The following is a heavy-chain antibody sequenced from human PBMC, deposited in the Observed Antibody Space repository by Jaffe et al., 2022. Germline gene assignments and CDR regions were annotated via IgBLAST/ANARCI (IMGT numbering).Heavy chain of an antibody. CDR1: GYTFTGYY. CDR3: ARDQRGYCSSTSCFHDAFDI. Sequence: QVQLVQSGAEVKKPGASVKVSCKASGYTFTGYYMHWVRQAPGQGLEWMGRINPNSGGTNYAQKFQGRVTMTRDTSISTAYMELSRLRSDDTAVYYCARDQRGYCSSTSCFHDAFDIWGQGTMVTVSS. D-gene: IGHD2-2*01. J-gene: IGHJ3*02. CDR2: INPNSGGT. V-gene: IGHV1-2*06.